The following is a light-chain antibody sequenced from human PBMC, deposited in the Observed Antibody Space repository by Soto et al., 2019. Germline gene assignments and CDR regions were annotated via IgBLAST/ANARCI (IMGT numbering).Light chain of an antibody. CDR1: QSVSSY. V-gene: IGKV3D-15*01. J-gene: IGKJ1*01. CDR3: QQKET. Sequence: EIVMTQSPATLSVSPGERATLSCRASQSVSSYLAWYQQKPGQAPRLLIYDASNRATGIPARFSGSGSGTDFTLTISSLQSEDFAVYYCQQKETFGQGTKVDIK. CDR2: DAS.